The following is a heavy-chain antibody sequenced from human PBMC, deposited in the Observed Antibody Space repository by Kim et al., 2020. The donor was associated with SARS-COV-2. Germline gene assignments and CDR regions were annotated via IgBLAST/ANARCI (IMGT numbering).Heavy chain of an antibody. V-gene: IGHV5-51*01. D-gene: IGHD4-17*01. Sequence: GESLKISCKGSGNIFTSYWIGWVRQMPGKGLEWMGSIYPGDSDTRYSPSFRGQVTISADKSISIAYLQWSSLKASDTAMYFCASRFGDYASGFDSWGQGTLVTVSS. J-gene: IGHJ4*02. CDR3: ASRFGDYASGFDS. CDR2: IYPGDSDT. CDR1: GNIFTSYW.